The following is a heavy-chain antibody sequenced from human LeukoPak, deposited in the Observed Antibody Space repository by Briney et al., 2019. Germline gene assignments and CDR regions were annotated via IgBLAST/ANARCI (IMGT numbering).Heavy chain of an antibody. CDR2: INPSGGST. CDR1: GGTFSSYA. Sequence: ASVKVSCKASGGTFSSYAISWVRQAPGQGLEWMGIINPSGGSTSYAQKFQGRVTMTRDMSTSTVYMELSSLRSEDTTVYYCVRDLERSRFSLDYWGQGTLVTVSS. CDR3: VRDLERSRFSLDY. J-gene: IGHJ4*02. V-gene: IGHV1-46*01. D-gene: IGHD1-1*01.